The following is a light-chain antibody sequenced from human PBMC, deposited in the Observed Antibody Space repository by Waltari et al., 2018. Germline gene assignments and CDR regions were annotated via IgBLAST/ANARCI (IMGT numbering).Light chain of an antibody. Sequence: QSVLTQPPSVSGAPGQRVTISCTGSSSDIGAGNDEHWYQQPPGKAPQLLTYRNNNRPSGVPVRFSASKSGTSASLAITGLQAEDEADYYFKSYDNGLSGYVFGTGTNVTVL. V-gene: IGLV1-40*01. CDR3: KSYDNGLSGYV. CDR1: SSDIGAGND. CDR2: RNN. J-gene: IGLJ1*01.